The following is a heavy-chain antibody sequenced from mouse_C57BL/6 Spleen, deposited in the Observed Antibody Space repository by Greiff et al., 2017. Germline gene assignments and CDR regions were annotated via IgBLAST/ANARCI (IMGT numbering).Heavy chain of an antibody. V-gene: IGHV1-47*01. J-gene: IGHJ4*01. Sequence: VQRVESGAELVKPGASVKMSCKASGYTFTTYPIEWMKQNHGKSLEWIGNFHPYNDDTKYNEKFKGKATLTVEKSSSTVYLELSRLTSDDSAVYYCARGGNSRYYAMDYWGQGTSVTVSS. CDR3: ARGGNSRYYAMDY. D-gene: IGHD2-1*01. CDR2: FHPYNDDT. CDR1: GYTFTTYP.